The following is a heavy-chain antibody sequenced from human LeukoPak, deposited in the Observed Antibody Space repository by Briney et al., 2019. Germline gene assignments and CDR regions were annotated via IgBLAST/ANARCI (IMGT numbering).Heavy chain of an antibody. D-gene: IGHD6-13*01. CDR1: GFTFSSYW. Sequence: GGSLRLSCAASGFTFSSYWMSWVRQAPGKGLERVANIKQDGSETYYVDSVKGRFTISRDNAKNLLYLEMNSLRAEDTALYYCARVDGSSSCPDYWGQGTLVTVSS. CDR2: IKQDGSET. V-gene: IGHV3-7*01. CDR3: ARVDGSSSCPDY. J-gene: IGHJ4*02.